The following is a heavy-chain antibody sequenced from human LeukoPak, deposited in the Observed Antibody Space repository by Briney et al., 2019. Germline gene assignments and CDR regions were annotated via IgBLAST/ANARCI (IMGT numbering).Heavy chain of an antibody. CDR3: ATRLYSGYDYSYYFDY. CDR1: GGTFSSYA. CDR2: IIPIFGTA. V-gene: IGHV1-69*13. D-gene: IGHD5-12*01. Sequence: SVKVSCKASGGTFSSYAISWVRQAPGQGIEWMGGIIPIFGTANYAQKFQGRVTITADESTSTAYMELSSLRSEDTAVYYCATRLYSGYDYSYYFDYWGQGTLVTVSA. J-gene: IGHJ4*02.